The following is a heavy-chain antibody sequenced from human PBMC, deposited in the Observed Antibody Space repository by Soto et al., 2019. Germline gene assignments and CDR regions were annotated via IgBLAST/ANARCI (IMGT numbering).Heavy chain of an antibody. Sequence: QLVQSGAEVKKPGASVRVSCKTSGPTFIAYYIHWVRQAPGQGLEWMGWIDPKSGGTTYEQKFLGRVTMTRDTSMSTAYMDLNRLTSDDTAGYYCARVSVDVPEWGQGTLITVSS. CDR2: IDPKSGGT. D-gene: IGHD5-12*01. J-gene: IGHJ4*02. CDR1: GPTFIAYY. V-gene: IGHV1-2*02. CDR3: ARVSVDVPE.